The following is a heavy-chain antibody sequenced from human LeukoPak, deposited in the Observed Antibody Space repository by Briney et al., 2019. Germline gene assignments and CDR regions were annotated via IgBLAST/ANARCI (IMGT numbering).Heavy chain of an antibody. D-gene: IGHD6-19*01. CDR2: IKQEGSAK. CDR1: GFTFSSYW. V-gene: IGHV3-7*01. CDR3: ARAGYSSGWDY. J-gene: IGHJ4*02. Sequence: GGALRLSCAASGFTFSSYWTSSVRQAPGKGLEWVANIKQEGSAKYHVDSVKGRFTISRDNAENSLYLQMNSLRGEDTAVYFCARAGYSSGWDYWGQGTLVTVSS.